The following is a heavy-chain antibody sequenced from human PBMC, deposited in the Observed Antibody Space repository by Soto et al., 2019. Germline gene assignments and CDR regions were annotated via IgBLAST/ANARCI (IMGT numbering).Heavy chain of an antibody. Sequence: VASVKVSCKASGFTFTSSAVQWVRQARGQRLEWVGWIVVGSGNTNYAQKFQERVTITRDMSTSTAYMELSSLRSEDTAVYYCAAVRSRTYYFDYWGQGTLVTVSS. J-gene: IGHJ4*02. V-gene: IGHV1-58*01. CDR2: IVVGSGNT. CDR3: AAVRSRTYYFDY. CDR1: GFTFTSSA.